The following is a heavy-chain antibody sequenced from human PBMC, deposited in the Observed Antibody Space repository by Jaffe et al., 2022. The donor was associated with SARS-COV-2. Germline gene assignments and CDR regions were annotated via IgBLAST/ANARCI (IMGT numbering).Heavy chain of an antibody. J-gene: IGHJ3*02. Sequence: QVQLQESGPGLVKPSETLSLTCTVSGGSISSYYWSWIRQPPGKGLEWIGYIYYSGSTNYNPSLKSRVTISVDTSKNQFSLKLSSVTAADTAVYYCARAQVDLAAAGLVGPAFDIWGQGTMVTVSS. CDR1: GGSISSYY. D-gene: IGHD6-13*01. CDR2: IYYSGST. V-gene: IGHV4-59*01. CDR3: ARAQVDLAAAGLVGPAFDI.